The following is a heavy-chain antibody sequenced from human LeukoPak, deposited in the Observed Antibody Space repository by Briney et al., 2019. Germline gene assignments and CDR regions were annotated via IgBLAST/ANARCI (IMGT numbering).Heavy chain of an antibody. CDR1: GFTFSSYW. V-gene: IGHV3-7*01. D-gene: IGHD2-15*01. CDR3: AREGEYCSGGSCYYAFDI. J-gene: IGHJ3*02. CDR2: IKQDGSEQ. Sequence: PGGSLRLSCAASGFTFSSYWMTWVRQAPGKGLEWVANIKQDGSEQYYVDSVKGRFAISRDNAKNSLYLQMNSLRAEDTAVYYCAREGEYCSGGSCYYAFDIWGQGTMVTVSS.